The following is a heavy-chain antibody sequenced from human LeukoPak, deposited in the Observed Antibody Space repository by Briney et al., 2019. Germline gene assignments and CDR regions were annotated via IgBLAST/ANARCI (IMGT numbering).Heavy chain of an antibody. CDR2: INHSRST. CDR3: ARLAGLLGY. D-gene: IGHD1-26*01. Sequence: SETLSLTCAVYGVSFSGYYWSWIRQPPGKGLEWIGEINHSRSTNYNPSLKSRVTISVDTSKNQFSLKLSSVSAADTAVYYCARLAGLLGYWGQGTLVTVSS. J-gene: IGHJ4*02. V-gene: IGHV4-34*01. CDR1: GVSFSGYY.